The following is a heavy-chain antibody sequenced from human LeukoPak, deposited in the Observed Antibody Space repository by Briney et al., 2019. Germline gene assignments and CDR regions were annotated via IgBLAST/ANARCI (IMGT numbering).Heavy chain of an antibody. CDR1: GFTFSSYW. V-gene: IGHV3-74*01. D-gene: IGHD3-22*01. Sequence: GGSLRPSCAASGFTFSSYWVHWVRQTPGKGLVWVSRINSDGSSTTYADSVKGRFTISRDNAKHTLYLQMNSLRAEDTAVYYCARRRYYDSSGYYHDAFDIWGQGTMVTVSS. CDR3: ARRRYYDSSGYYHDAFDI. CDR2: INSDGSST. J-gene: IGHJ3*02.